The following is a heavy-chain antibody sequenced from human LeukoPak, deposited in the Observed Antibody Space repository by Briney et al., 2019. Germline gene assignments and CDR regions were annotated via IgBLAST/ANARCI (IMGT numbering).Heavy chain of an antibody. Sequence: PSETLSLTCVVYGGSFSDYYWSWIRQPPGKGLEWMGEINHSGSTNYNPSLKSRVTISVDTSKNQFSLKLSSVTAADTAVYYCARRNYYDSLDWGQGTLVTVSS. CDR3: ARRNYYDSLD. J-gene: IGHJ4*02. CDR1: GGSFSDYY. CDR2: INHSGST. D-gene: IGHD3-22*01. V-gene: IGHV4-34*01.